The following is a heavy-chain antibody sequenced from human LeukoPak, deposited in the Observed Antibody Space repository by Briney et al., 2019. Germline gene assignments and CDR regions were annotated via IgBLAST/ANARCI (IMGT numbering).Heavy chain of an antibody. Sequence: PSETLSLTCTVSGGSISSYYWSWIRQPPGKGLEWIGYIYYSGSTNYNPSLKSRVTIPVDTSKNQFSLKLSSVTAADTAVYYCARAYGSGSSIRTLGYWGQGTLVTVSS. CDR2: IYYSGST. CDR1: GGSISSYY. J-gene: IGHJ4*02. CDR3: ARAYGSGSSIRTLGY. D-gene: IGHD3-10*01. V-gene: IGHV4-59*01.